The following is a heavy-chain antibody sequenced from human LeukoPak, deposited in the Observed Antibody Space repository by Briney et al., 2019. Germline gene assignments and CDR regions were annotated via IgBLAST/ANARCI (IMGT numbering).Heavy chain of an antibody. D-gene: IGHD2/OR15-2a*01. J-gene: IGHJ4*02. CDR1: GGSISNYY. Sequence: SETLSLTCTVSGGSISNYYWSWIRQPPGKELEWIGYIYDSGSTSDNPSLKSRVTISVDSSKNQFSLKLSSVTAADAAVYYCARDLELGYWGQGTLVTVSS. CDR2: IYDSGST. CDR3: ARDLELGY. V-gene: IGHV4-59*01.